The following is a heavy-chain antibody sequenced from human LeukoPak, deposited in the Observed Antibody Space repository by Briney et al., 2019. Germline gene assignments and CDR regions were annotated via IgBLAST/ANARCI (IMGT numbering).Heavy chain of an antibody. CDR3: ARGKLAVQDY. V-gene: IGHV3-74*01. CDR1: GFTFSSYW. J-gene: IGHJ4*02. Sequence: GGSLRLSCAASGFTFSSYWMHWVRQAPGKGLVWVSRVNTDGSDTDYADSVKGRFTISRDNAKNTLYLQMNSLRAEDTAVYYCARGKLAVQDYWGQGTLVTVSS. D-gene: IGHD3-3*02. CDR2: VNTDGSDT.